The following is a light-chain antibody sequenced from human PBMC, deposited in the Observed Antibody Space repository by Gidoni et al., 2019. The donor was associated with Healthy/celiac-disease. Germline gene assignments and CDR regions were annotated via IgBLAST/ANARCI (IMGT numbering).Light chain of an antibody. V-gene: IGLV3-25*03. CDR2: KDS. J-gene: IGLJ2*01. Sequence: SYELTQPPSVSVSPGQTARTTCTGNALPKQYAYWYQQKPGQAPELVIYKDSERPSGIPERFSGSSSGTTVTLTISGVQAEDEADYYCQSADSSGTSVVFGGGTKLTVL. CDR3: QSADSSGTSVV. CDR1: ALPKQY.